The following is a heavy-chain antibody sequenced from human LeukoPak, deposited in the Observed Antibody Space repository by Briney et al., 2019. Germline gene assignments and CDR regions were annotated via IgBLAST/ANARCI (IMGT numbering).Heavy chain of an antibody. Sequence: PGGSLRLSCKASRCSFISYAMSWVRQAPGRGPEWVSQINGSGSNTYYADSVKGRFTISRDNAKSTLFLQMNSLRDEDTAVYYCVKAGGTFGYYYDSSGSFDLWGQGTLVTVSS. V-gene: IGHV3-23*01. CDR1: RCSFISYA. CDR2: INGSGSNT. CDR3: VKAGGTFGYYYDSSGSFDL. D-gene: IGHD3-22*01. J-gene: IGHJ4*02.